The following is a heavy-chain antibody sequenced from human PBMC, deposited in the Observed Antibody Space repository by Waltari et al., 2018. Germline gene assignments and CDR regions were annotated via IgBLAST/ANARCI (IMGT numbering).Heavy chain of an antibody. CDR2: ISYDGSNK. D-gene: IGHD4-17*01. V-gene: IGHV3-30*01. CDR1: GFTFSSYA. CDR3: ASYATV. J-gene: IGHJ4*02. Sequence: QVQLVESGGGVVQPGRSLRLSCAASGFTFSSYAMHWVRQAPGKGLEWVAVISYDGSNKYYADSVKGRVTISRDNTKNTLYLQMNSLRAEDTAVYYCASYATVWGQGTLVTVSS.